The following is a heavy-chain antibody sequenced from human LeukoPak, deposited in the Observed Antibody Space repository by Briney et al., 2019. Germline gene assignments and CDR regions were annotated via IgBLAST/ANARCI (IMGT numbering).Heavy chain of an antibody. V-gene: IGHV4-34*01. J-gene: IGHJ4*02. CDR3: ASLDIVATGGQQQLVRGTALDY. CDR2: INHSGST. D-gene: IGHD5-12*01. Sequence: KPSETLSLTCAVYGGSFSGYYWSWIRQPPGKGLEWIGEINHSGSTNYNPSLKSRVTISVDTSKNQFSLKLSSVTAADTAVYYCASLDIVATGGQQQLVRGTALDYWGQGTLVTVSS. CDR1: GGSFSGYY.